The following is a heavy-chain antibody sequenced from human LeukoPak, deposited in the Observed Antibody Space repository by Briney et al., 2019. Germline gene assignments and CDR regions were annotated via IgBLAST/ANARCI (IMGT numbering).Heavy chain of an antibody. D-gene: IGHD4-23*01. Sequence: ASVKVSCKASGYTFTSYGISWVRQAPGQGLEWMGWISAYNGNTNYAQKLQGRVTMTTDTSTSTAYMELRSLRSDDTAVYYCARIGGNEGYYYYYYMDVWGKGTTVTVSS. CDR3: ARIGGNEGYYYYYYMDV. J-gene: IGHJ6*03. CDR1: GYTFTSYG. CDR2: ISAYNGNT. V-gene: IGHV1-18*01.